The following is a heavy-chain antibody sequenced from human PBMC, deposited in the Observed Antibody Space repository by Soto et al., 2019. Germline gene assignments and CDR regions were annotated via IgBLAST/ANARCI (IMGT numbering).Heavy chain of an antibody. CDR2: ISYEGSNN. CDR3: ARGAEYQLLSRDYFYAMDV. CDR1: GFTFNSHG. D-gene: IGHD2-2*01. V-gene: IGHV3-30*03. Sequence: QVQLVEAGGGVVQPGRSLRLSCGASGFTFNSHGMHWVRQAPGKGLEWVAVISYEGSNNFYAESVKGRFTISRDNSKNTLYLQMNSLRREDTAVYYCARGAEYQLLSRDYFYAMDVWGQGTTVTVSS. J-gene: IGHJ6*02.